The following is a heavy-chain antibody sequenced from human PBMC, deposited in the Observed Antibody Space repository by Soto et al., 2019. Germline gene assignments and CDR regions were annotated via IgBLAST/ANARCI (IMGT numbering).Heavy chain of an antibody. D-gene: IGHD2-15*01. CDR3: AGRIVVVVAANEPGFDP. V-gene: IGHV4-4*02. Sequence: PSETLSLTCAVSSGSISSSNWWSWVRQPPGKGLEWIGEIYHSGSTNYNPSLKSRVTISVDKSKNQFSLKLSSVTAADTAVYYCAGRIVVVVAANEPGFDPWGQGTLVTVSS. J-gene: IGHJ5*02. CDR2: IYHSGST. CDR1: SGSISSSNW.